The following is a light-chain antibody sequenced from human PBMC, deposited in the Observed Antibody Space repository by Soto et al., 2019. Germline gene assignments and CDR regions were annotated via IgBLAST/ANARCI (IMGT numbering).Light chain of an antibody. CDR1: SGHRSYI. CDR3: ETWDSNIRV. CDR2: LEGSGSY. V-gene: IGLV4-60*03. Sequence: QLVLTQSSSASASLGSSVKLTCTLSSGHRSYIIAWHQQQPGKAPRYLMKLEGSGSYNKGSGVPDRFSGSSSGADRYLTMSNVQSEDEADYYCETWDSNIRVFGGGTKLTVL. J-gene: IGLJ2*01.